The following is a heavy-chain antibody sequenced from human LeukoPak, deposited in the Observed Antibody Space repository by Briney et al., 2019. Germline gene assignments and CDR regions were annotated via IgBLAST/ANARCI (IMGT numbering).Heavy chain of an antibody. Sequence: PGGSLRLSCAASGFTFSNYWMNWVRQAPGKGLEWVASIKQDGSEKYFVDSVKGRFTISRDNAKNSLYLQMNSLRAEDTAVYYCAKEGAYPIVTYDSWGQGTLVTVSS. J-gene: IGHJ5*01. CDR2: IKQDGSEK. V-gene: IGHV3-7*01. D-gene: IGHD4-11*01. CDR1: GFTFSNYW. CDR3: AKEGAYPIVTYDS.